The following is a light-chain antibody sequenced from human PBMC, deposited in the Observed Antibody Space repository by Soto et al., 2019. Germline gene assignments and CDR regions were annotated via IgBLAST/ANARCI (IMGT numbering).Light chain of an antibody. J-gene: IGLJ2*01. CDR3: AAWDDSLNGREV. CDR1: SSNIGSNT. Sequence: QSVLTQPPSVSGTPGQRVTIACSGSSSNIGSNTVNWYQQLPGTAPKLLIYSNNQRPSGVPDRFSGSKSAPSASLAISGLQSEDESDYYYAAWDDSLNGREVFGGGTKVTVL. CDR2: SNN. V-gene: IGLV1-44*01.